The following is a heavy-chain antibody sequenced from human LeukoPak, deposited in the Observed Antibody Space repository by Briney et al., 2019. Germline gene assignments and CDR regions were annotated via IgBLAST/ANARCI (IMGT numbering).Heavy chain of an antibody. V-gene: IGHV4-4*07. CDR1: GGSISSYY. D-gene: IGHD1-26*01. CDR3: ARENSGSYREFDY. J-gene: IGHJ4*02. CDR2: IYTSGST. Sequence: SETLSLTCTVSGGSISSYYWSWIRQPAGKGLEWIGRIYTSGSTNYNASLKSRVSMSVDTSKNQFSLKLSSMTAADTAVFYCARENSGSYREFDYWGQGTLVTVSS.